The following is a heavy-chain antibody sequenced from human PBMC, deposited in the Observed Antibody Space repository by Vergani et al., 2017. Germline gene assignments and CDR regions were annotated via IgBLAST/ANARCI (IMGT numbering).Heavy chain of an antibody. CDR2: ISYDGGNK. CDR3: AKVEGAVTTYYYGMDV. D-gene: IGHD4-17*01. J-gene: IGHJ6*02. Sequence: VQLVESGGGLVQPGGSLRLSCAASGFTFSSYAMHWVRQAPGKGLEWVAVISYDGGNKYYVDSVKGRFTISRDNSKSTLYLQMNSLRAEDTAVYYCAKVEGAVTTYYYGMDVWGQGTTVTVSS. V-gene: IGHV3-30*07. CDR1: GFTFSSYA.